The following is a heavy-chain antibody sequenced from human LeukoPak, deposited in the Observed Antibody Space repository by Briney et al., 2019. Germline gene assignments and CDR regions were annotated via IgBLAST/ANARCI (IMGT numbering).Heavy chain of an antibody. CDR2: IYYSGST. V-gene: IGHV4-59*11. D-gene: IGHD3-3*01. J-gene: IGHJ6*03. Sequence: SETLSLTCTVSGGSIGSHYWSWIRQPPGKGLEWIGYIYYSGSTNYNPSLKSRVTILVDTSKNQFSLKLSSVTAADTAVYYCARGRAESEYDFWSGYYRPYYYYYMDVWGKGTTVTVSS. CDR1: GGSIGSHY. CDR3: ARGRAESEYDFWSGYYRPYYYYYMDV.